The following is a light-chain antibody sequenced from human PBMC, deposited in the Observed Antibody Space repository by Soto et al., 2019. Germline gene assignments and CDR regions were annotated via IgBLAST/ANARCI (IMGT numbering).Light chain of an antibody. CDR2: DVS. Sequence: QSALTQPASVSGSPGQSITISCTGTSSDVGGYNYVSWYQQHPGKAPKLMIYDVSNLPSGVSNRFSGSKSGNTASLTISGLQAEDEADYYCISYTSSSTLMVFGGGTKLTVL. CDR1: SSDVGGYNY. CDR3: ISYTSSSTLMV. J-gene: IGLJ2*01. V-gene: IGLV2-14*01.